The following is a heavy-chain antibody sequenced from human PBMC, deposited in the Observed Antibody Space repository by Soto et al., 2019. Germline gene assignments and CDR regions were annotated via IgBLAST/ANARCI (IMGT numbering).Heavy chain of an antibody. V-gene: IGHV3-30-3*01. J-gene: IGHJ6*02. CDR3: AREGIGCSGGSCYYYYGMDV. CDR2: ISYDGSNK. Sequence: GGSLRLSCAASGFTFSSYAMHWVRQAPGKGLEWVAVISYDGSNKYYADSVKGRFTISRDNSKNTLYLQMNSLRAEDTAVYYCAREGIGCSGGSCYYYYGMDVWGQGTTVTVSS. D-gene: IGHD2-15*01. CDR1: GFTFSSYA.